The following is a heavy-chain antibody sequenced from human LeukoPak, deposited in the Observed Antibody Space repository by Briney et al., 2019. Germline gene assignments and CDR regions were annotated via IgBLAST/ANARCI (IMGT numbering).Heavy chain of an antibody. CDR2: IYAGDSDT. CDR1: GSTFTTYW. V-gene: IGHV5-51*01. D-gene: IGHD6-19*01. J-gene: IGHJ5*02. Sequence: GDSLEISCKRSGSTFTTYWISWVGQMPGKGLEWMQLIYAGDSDTRYSPSFQGQLTISADKSISTAYLQWSSLKASDTAMYYCARRVAVADYDLFDPWGQGNLVTVSS. CDR3: ARRVAVADYDLFDP.